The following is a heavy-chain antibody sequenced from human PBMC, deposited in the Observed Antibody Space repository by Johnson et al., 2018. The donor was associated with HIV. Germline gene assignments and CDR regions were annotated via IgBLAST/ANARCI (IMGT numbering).Heavy chain of an antibody. CDR2: ISYDGSDK. Sequence: QVHLVESGGGVVQPGRSLRLSCAASRFTFSSYAMHWVRQAPGKGLEWVAVISYDGSDKHYADSVKGRFTISRDNSKNTVYLQTNSLRAEDTAVYYCARYCGGGCYPHYDALDLWGQGTMVTVSS. CDR3: ARYCGGGCYPHYDALDL. J-gene: IGHJ3*01. D-gene: IGHD2-21*01. CDR1: RFTFSSYA. V-gene: IGHV3-30*04.